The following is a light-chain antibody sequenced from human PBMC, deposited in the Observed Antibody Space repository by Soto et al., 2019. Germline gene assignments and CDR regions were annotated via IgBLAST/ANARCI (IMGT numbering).Light chain of an antibody. V-gene: IGKV1-27*01. CDR2: PAS. CDR3: QTYNSVPLS. J-gene: IGKJ4*01. CDR1: QGISNY. Sequence: DIQMTQSPSSLSESVGDRVTITSRARQGISNYLAWYQQKPGKVPKLLIYPASTLQSGVPSRFSGSRSGTEFTHTISSLQPDDVATYYCQTYNSVPLSFGRGNKEEI.